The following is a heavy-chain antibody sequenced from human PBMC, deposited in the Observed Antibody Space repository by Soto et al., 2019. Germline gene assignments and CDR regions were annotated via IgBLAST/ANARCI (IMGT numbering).Heavy chain of an antibody. J-gene: IGHJ4*02. CDR3: AREPYGDSQYFDY. CDR2: ISCDGRVT. CDR1: GFTFNSLS. V-gene: IGHV3-30*04. D-gene: IGHD2-21*02. Sequence: QVHLVESGGGMVQPGTSLRLSCTASGFTFNSLSLHWVRQRPDKGLEWVAVISCDGRVTNYADFVKGRFTVSRDNSKNTIYLQVNSLRAEDTAVYYCAREPYGDSQYFDYWGQGTLVTVSS.